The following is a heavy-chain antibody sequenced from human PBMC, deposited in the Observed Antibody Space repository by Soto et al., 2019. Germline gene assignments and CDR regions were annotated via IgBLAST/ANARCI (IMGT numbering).Heavy chain of an antibody. CDR3: ARDNSSSWYGQTNWFDP. J-gene: IGHJ5*02. V-gene: IGHV3-33*01. CDR2: IWYDGSNK. CDR1: GFTFSSYG. Sequence: QVQLVESGGGVVQPGRSLRLSCAASGFTFSSYGMHWVRQAPGKGLEWVAVIWYDGSNKYYADSVKGRFTISRDNSKNTLYLQMNSLRAEDTAVYYYARDNSSSWYGQTNWFDPWGQGTLVTVSS. D-gene: IGHD6-13*01.